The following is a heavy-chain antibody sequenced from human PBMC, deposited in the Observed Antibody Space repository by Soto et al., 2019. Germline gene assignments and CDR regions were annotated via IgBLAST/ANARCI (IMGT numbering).Heavy chain of an antibody. CDR1: GGSISSGGYY. D-gene: IGHD3-22*01. V-gene: IGHV4-31*03. Sequence: QVQLQESGPGLVKPSQTLSLTCTVSGGSISSGGYYWSWIRQHPGKGLEWIGYIYYSGSTYYNPSLKSRVTISVDTSKNQFSLKLSSVTAADTAVYYSAKFGRSDSSANWGGYWGQGTLVTVSS. CDR3: AKFGRSDSSANWGGY. J-gene: IGHJ4*02. CDR2: IYYSGST.